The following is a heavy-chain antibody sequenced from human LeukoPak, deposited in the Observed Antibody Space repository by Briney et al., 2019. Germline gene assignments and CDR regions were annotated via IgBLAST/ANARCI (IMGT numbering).Heavy chain of an antibody. V-gene: IGHV3-15*01. CDR1: GFTISNAW. CDR3: TTDTPTVYCSSTSCYFDY. Sequence: GGSLRLSCAASGFTISNAWMSWVRQSPGKGLEWVGRIKSKTDGGTTDYAAPVKGRFTISRDDSKNTLYLQMNSLKTEDTAVYYCTTDTPTVYCSSTSCYFDYWGQGTLVTVSS. CDR2: IKSKTDGGTT. D-gene: IGHD2-2*01. J-gene: IGHJ4*02.